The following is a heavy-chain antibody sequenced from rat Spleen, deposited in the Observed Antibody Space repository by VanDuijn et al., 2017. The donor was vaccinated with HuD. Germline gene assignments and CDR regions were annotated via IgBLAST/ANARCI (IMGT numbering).Heavy chain of an antibody. CDR1: GFSLSSYG. CDR3: ARRHYGYTDYFDY. D-gene: IGHD1-9*01. CDR2: ISYDDSST. V-gene: IGHV5-29*01. Sequence: VQLKESGPGLVQPSQTLSLTCTVSGFSLSSYGVIWVRQPPGKGLEWVATISYDDSSTYYRASVKGRFTISRDNTKNTLYLQMDNLRSEDTATYFCARRHYGYTDYFDYWGQGVMVTVSS. J-gene: IGHJ2*01.